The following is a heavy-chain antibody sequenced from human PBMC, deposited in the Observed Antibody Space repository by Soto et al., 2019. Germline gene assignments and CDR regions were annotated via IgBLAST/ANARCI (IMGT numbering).Heavy chain of an antibody. CDR3: ARVAAGSGSYFPYYYYYMDV. D-gene: IGHD3-10*01. J-gene: IGHJ6*03. V-gene: IGHV3-13*01. Sequence: GGSLRLSCAASGFTFSSYDMHWVRQATGKGLEWVSAIGTAGDTYYPGSVKGRFTISRENAKNSLYLQMNSLRAGDTAVYYCARVAAGSGSYFPYYYYYMDVWGKGTTVTVSS. CDR2: IGTAGDT. CDR1: GFTFSSYD.